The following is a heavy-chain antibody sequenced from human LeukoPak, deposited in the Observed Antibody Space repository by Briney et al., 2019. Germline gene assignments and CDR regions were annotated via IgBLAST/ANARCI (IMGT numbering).Heavy chain of an antibody. J-gene: IGHJ3*02. Sequence: GGSLRLSCAGSGFTFSSYGMHWVRQAPGKGLEWVAVIWYDGSNKYYADSVKGLFTISRDNSKNTLYLQMNSLRAEDTAVYYCARDQWELYAFDIWGQGTMVTVSS. V-gene: IGHV3-33*01. CDR3: ARDQWELYAFDI. CDR2: IWYDGSNK. D-gene: IGHD1-26*01. CDR1: GFTFSSYG.